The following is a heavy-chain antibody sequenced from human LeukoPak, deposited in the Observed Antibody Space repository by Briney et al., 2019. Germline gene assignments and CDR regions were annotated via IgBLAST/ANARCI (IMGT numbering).Heavy chain of an antibody. CDR2: VNPNSGGT. V-gene: IGHV1-2*02. CDR1: GYTFTGYY. Sequence: ASVKVSCKASGYTFTGYYVHWVRQAPGQGIEWMGWVNPNSGGTNYAQKFQGRVTMTRDTSISTAYMELSRLRSDDTAVYYCAKEGGYCSSGTCYPWWFDPWGQGTLVTVSS. J-gene: IGHJ5*02. CDR3: AKEGGYCSSGTCYPWWFDP. D-gene: IGHD2-15*01.